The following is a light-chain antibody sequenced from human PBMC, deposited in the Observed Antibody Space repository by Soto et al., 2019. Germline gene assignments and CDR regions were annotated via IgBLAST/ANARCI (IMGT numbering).Light chain of an antibody. CDR1: QSVSKY. CDR2: GAS. Sequence: ESVLTPSPGTLALSPGEGATLSCRASQSVSKYLAWYQQKPGQAPRLLIYGASSRATGIPDSFSGSGSGTDFTLTISRLEPEDFAVYYCQQYGGSPQTFGQGTKVDIK. V-gene: IGKV3-20*01. CDR3: QQYGGSPQT. J-gene: IGKJ1*01.